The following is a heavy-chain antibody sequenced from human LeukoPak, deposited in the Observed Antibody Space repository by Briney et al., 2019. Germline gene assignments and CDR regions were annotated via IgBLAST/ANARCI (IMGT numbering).Heavy chain of an antibody. CDR2: ISSSTNTI. CDR3: ARELNGYGYYFFDY. CDR1: GFPFTLYN. J-gene: IGHJ4*02. Sequence: GGSLRLSCEVSGFPFTLYNMNWVRQAPGKGLEWLSYISSSTNTIYYADSVKGRFTISRDNAMNSLYLQMNGLGAEDTAVYYCARELNGYGYYFFDYWGPGTLVTVSS. D-gene: IGHD3-16*01. V-gene: IGHV3-48*04.